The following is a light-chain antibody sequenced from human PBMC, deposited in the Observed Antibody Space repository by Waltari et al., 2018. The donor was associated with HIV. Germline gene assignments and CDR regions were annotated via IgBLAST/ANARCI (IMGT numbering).Light chain of an antibody. CDR2: KDS. CDR3: QSADSSGTYLYV. CDR1: ALPNQY. Sequence: SYELTQPPSVSVSPGQTARITCSGDALPNQYAYWYQQKPGQAPVLVIYKDSERPSGIPEGFSGSSSGTTVTLTISGVQAEDEADYFCQSADSSGTYLYVFGTGTKVTVL. V-gene: IGLV3-25*03. J-gene: IGLJ1*01.